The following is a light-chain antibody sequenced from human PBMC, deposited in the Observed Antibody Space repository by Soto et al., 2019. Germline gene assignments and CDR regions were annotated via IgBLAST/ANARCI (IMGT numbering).Light chain of an antibody. J-gene: IGLJ1*01. CDR2: GNN. Sequence: QSVLTQPPSVSGAPGQRVIISCTGSSSNIGAGHDVHWYQQLPGTAPKLLIFGNNNRPSRVPGRFSGSKSGTTASLAITGLQAEDEADYYCQSHDTSRPATYVFGTGTKVTVL. V-gene: IGLV1-40*01. CDR3: QSHDTSRPATYV. CDR1: SSNIGAGHD.